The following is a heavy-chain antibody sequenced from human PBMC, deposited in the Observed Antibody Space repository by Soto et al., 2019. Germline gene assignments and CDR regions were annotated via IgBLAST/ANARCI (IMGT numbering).Heavy chain of an antibody. Sequence: QVQLQESGPGLVKPSQTLSLTCTVPGGSISSGGYYWSWIRQHPGKGLEWIGYIYYSGSTYYNPSLNRRVTISVDASKNPFSLKLSSVTAADTAVYYCAGIYSGSPGGTLRYWGQGTLVTVSS. D-gene: IGHD1-26*01. CDR1: GGSISSGGYY. V-gene: IGHV4-31*03. CDR2: IYYSGST. J-gene: IGHJ4*02. CDR3: AGIYSGSPGGTLRY.